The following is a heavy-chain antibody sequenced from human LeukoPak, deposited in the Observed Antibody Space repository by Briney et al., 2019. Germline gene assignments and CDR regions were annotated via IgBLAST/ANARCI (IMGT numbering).Heavy chain of an antibody. Sequence: GASVKVSCKASGYTFTSYGISWVRQAPGQGLEWMGWISAYNGNTNYAQKLQGRVTMTTDTSTSTAYMELRSLRSDDTAVYYCARVPVYCSGGSCYPKTFDYWGQGTLVTVSS. J-gene: IGHJ4*02. D-gene: IGHD2-15*01. V-gene: IGHV1-18*01. CDR3: ARVPVYCSGGSCYPKTFDY. CDR1: GYTFTSYG. CDR2: ISAYNGNT.